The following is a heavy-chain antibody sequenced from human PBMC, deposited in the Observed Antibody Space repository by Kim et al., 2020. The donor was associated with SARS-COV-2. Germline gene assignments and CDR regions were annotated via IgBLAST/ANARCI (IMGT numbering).Heavy chain of an antibody. CDR2: ISSNGGST. CDR3: ARINGRAFDI. CDR1: GFTFSSYA. V-gene: IGHV3-64*01. D-gene: IGHD1-26*01. Sequence: GGSLRLSCAASGFTFSSYAMHWVRQAPGKGLEYVSAISSNGGSTYYANSVKGRFTISRDNSKNTLYLQMGSLRAEDMAVYYCARINGRAFDIWGQGTMVT. J-gene: IGHJ3*02.